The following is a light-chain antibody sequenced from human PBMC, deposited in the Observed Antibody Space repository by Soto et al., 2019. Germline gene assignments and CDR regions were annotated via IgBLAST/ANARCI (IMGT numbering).Light chain of an antibody. J-gene: IGKJ4*01. V-gene: IGKV3-15*01. Sequence: EIVLTQSPGTLSLSPGERATLSCRASQSVSSSYLAWYQQKPGQAPRLLIHSASTRATGVPARFSGSGSGTEFTLTISSLQSEDSAVYHCQQYHNWPLTSGGGTKVDIK. CDR1: QSVSSSY. CDR2: SAS. CDR3: QQYHNWPLT.